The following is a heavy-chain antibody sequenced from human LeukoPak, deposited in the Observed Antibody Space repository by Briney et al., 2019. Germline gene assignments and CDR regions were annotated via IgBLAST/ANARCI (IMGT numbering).Heavy chain of an antibody. V-gene: IGHV3-48*02. CDR1: GFTFSADS. CDR3: ARDRPGKYYFDS. Sequence: GESLKISCAASGFTFSADSMNWVRQAPEKGLEWISYISRTGSTTYYGDSVKGRSTISRDNAKNSLFLQLNNLRDEDTAVYFCARDRPGKYYFDSWGQGTLVIVSS. J-gene: IGHJ4*02. CDR2: ISRTGSTT. D-gene: IGHD1-14*01.